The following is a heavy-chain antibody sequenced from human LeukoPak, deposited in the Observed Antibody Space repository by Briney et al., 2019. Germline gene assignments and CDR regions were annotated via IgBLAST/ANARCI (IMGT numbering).Heavy chain of an antibody. Sequence: GGTLRLSCAASGFTFSNAWMIWVRQAPGKGLEWGGRIKSKTDGGTTDYAAPVKGRFTIPRDDSKNTLYLQMNSLKTEDTAVYYCTTRCPSHNVVVSGKPYGMDVWGQGTTVTVSS. V-gene: IGHV3-15*01. CDR3: TTRCPSHNVVVSGKPYGMDV. CDR1: GFTFSNAW. J-gene: IGHJ6*02. CDR2: IKSKTDGGTT. D-gene: IGHD2-21*01.